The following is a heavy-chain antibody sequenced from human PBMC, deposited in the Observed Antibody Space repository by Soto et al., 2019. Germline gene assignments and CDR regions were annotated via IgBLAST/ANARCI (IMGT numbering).Heavy chain of an antibody. CDR1: GYSLTELS. CDR2: IIPMFGTP. J-gene: IGHJ4*02. Sequence: GASVKVSCKVSGYSLTELSIHWVRQAPGGGLEWMGGIIPMFGTPHYAEKFQDRVTITADESTGTAYLELSSLTSEDTAVYYCATSEGRDGYSFDYWGPGTLVTVSS. CDR3: ATSEGRDGYSFDY. V-gene: IGHV1-69*13. D-gene: IGHD5-12*01.